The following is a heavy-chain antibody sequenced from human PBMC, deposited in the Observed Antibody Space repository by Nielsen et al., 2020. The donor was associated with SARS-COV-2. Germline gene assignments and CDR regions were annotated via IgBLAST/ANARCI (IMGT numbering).Heavy chain of an antibody. V-gene: IGHV3-11*06. CDR3: AKLGSSWLDY. CDR2: ISSSSSYT. J-gene: IGHJ4*02. CDR1: GFTFSDYY. Sequence: GGSLRLSCAASGFTFSDYYMSWIRQAPGKGLEWVSYISSSSSYTNYADSVKGRFTISRDNAKNSLYLQMNSLRAEDTAVYYCAKLGSSWLDYWGQGTLVTVSS. D-gene: IGHD6-13*01.